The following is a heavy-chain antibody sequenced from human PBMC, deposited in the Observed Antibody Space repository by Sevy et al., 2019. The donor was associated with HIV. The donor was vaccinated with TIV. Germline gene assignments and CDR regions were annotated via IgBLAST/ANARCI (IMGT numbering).Heavy chain of an antibody. V-gene: IGHV1-69*13. Sequence: ASVKVSCTVSGGTFGTFEINWLRQAPGQGLEWMGGIVPLFRTANYAQKFQGRVTLNADESTTTVYMEVTTLRSEDTAVYYCVTEGSSGKNPYFDTWGRGTLVTVSS. J-gene: IGHJ4*02. CDR3: VTEGSSGKNPYFDT. CDR1: GGTFGTFE. D-gene: IGHD2-15*01. CDR2: IVPLFRTA.